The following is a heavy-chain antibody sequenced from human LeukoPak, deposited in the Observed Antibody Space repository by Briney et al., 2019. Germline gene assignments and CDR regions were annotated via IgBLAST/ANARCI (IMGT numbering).Heavy chain of an antibody. V-gene: IGHV3-21*01. CDR2: ISSSSSSI. D-gene: IGHD3-22*01. J-gene: IGHJ4*02. Sequence: GSLRLSCAASGFTFSNYNMNWVRQAPGKGLEWVSSISSSSSSIYYADSMKGRFTISRDNAKISLYLQMNSLRVEDTAVYYCARASYYDSSAYYYAFDYWGQGTLVTVSS. CDR1: GFTFSNYN. CDR3: ARASYYDSSAYYYAFDY.